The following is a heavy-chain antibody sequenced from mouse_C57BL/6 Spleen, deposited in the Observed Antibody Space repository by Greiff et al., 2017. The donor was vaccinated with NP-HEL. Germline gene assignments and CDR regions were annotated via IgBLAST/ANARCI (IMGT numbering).Heavy chain of an antibody. V-gene: IGHV1-64*01. CDR3: ARGGDRGGFAY. D-gene: IGHD3-3*01. CDR1: GYTFTSYW. CDR2: IHPNSGST. Sequence: QVQLQQPGAELVKPGASVKLSCKASGYTFTSYWMHWVKQRPGQGLEWIGMIHPNSGSTNYNEKFKSKATLTVDISSSTAYMQLSSLTSEDSAVYYWARGGDRGGFAYWGQGTLVTVSA. J-gene: IGHJ3*01.